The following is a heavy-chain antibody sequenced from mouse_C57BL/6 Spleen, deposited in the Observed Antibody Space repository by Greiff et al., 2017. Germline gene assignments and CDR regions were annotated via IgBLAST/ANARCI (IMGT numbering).Heavy chain of an antibody. CDR1: GYSITSGYD. Sequence: EVKLVESGPGMVKPSQSLSLTCTVTGYSITSGYDWHWIRHFPGNKLEWMGYISYSGSTNYNPSLKSRISITHDTSKNHFFLKLNSVTTEDTATYYCAIRVYDGYYLYWGQGTLVTVSA. CDR3: AIRVYDGYYLY. V-gene: IGHV3-1*01. J-gene: IGHJ3*01. CDR2: ISYSGST. D-gene: IGHD2-3*01.